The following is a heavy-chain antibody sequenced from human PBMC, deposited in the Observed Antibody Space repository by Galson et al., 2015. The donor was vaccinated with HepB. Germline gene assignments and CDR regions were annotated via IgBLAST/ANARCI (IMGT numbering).Heavy chain of an antibody. J-gene: IGHJ4*02. D-gene: IGHD3-3*01. CDR3: AKDGGSGLRYLEWVVSGNYLDQ. Sequence: SLRLSCAASGFTFSDHAMHWVRQAPGKGLEWVAVVSFGGNNIYYADSVKGRFTVSRENSKNMLYLQMNSLRLEDTAIYYCAKDGGSGLRYLEWVVSGNYLDQWGQGSLVTVSS. CDR2: VSFGGNNI. CDR1: GFTFSDHA. V-gene: IGHV3-30*04.